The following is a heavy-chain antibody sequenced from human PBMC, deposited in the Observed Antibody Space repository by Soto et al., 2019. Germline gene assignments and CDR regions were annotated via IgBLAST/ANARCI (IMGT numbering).Heavy chain of an antibody. CDR1: GDIVSSYSAT. CDR2: TCYRSKWFN. CDR3: ARGNGAFDI. V-gene: IGHV6-1*01. Sequence: SPTLSLTCTISGDIVSSYSATLNWIRQSPSRGLEWLGRTCYRSKWFNDYLVSVKTRLTINPDTSKNQFSLQLNSVTPEDTAVYYCARGNGAFDIWGQGTMVTVSS. J-gene: IGHJ3*02.